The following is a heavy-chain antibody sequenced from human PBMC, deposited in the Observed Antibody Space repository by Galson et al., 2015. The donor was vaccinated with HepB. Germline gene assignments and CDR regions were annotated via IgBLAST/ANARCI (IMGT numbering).Heavy chain of an antibody. Sequence: SLRLSCAASGFTFSSYWMSWVRQAPGKGPEWVANIKQDGSEKYYVDSVKGRFTISRDNAKHSLYLQMNSLRAEDTAVYYCARAEKGWLVRGFDYWGQGTLVTVSS. CDR2: IKQDGSEK. J-gene: IGHJ4*02. D-gene: IGHD6-19*01. V-gene: IGHV3-7*03. CDR1: GFTFSSYW. CDR3: ARAEKGWLVRGFDY.